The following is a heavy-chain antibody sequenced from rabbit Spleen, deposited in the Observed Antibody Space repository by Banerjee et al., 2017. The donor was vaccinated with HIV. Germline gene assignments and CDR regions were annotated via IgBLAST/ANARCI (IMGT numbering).Heavy chain of an antibody. V-gene: IGHV1S40*01. Sequence: QSLEESGGGLVKPGASLTLTCKASGIDFSSNYYMCWVRQAPGKGLEWIGYIYTGSGSTGYASWAKGRFTISKTSSTTVTLQMTSLTAADTATYFCARDYGGSSYGFKVWGPGTLVTVS. CDR2: IYTGSGST. D-gene: IGHD8-1*01. CDR1: GIDFSSNYY. J-gene: IGHJ4*01. CDR3: ARDYGGSSYGFKV.